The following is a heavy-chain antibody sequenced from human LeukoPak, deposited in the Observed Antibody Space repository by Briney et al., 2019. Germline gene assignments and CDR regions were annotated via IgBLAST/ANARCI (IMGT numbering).Heavy chain of an antibody. CDR1: GYSFTTYW. CDR3: AGLDCSGGSCYGVDP. V-gene: IGHV5-51*01. CDR2: IYPGDSDT. J-gene: IGHJ5*02. Sequence: GESLKISCKGSGYSFTTYWIGWVRQVPGKGLEWMGIIYPGDSDTTYSPSFQGQVTISADKSINTAYLQWSRLKASDTAIYYCAGLDCSGGSCYGVDPWGQGTLVTVSS. D-gene: IGHD2-15*01.